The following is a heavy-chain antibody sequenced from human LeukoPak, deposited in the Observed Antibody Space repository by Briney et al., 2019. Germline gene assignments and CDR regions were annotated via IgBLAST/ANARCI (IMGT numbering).Heavy chain of an antibody. CDR2: ISYDGGTK. Sequence: GRSLRLSCAASGFTFSSYGMHWVRQAPGKGLEWVAVISYDGGTKHYADSVKGRLTISRDNSKNTLYLQMNSLRAEDTAVYYCAKTQSSSWYYFDYWGQGTLVTVSS. V-gene: IGHV3-30*18. CDR3: AKTQSSSWYYFDY. D-gene: IGHD6-13*01. J-gene: IGHJ4*02. CDR1: GFTFSSYG.